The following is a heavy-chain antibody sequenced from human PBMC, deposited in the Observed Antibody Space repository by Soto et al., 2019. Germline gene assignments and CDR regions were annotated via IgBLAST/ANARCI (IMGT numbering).Heavy chain of an antibody. CDR2: INHSGST. CDR3: ARGLTPRRLYYDFWSGYPYVYFDY. CDR1: GGSFSGYY. V-gene: IGHV4-34*01. D-gene: IGHD3-3*01. Sequence: SETLSLTCAVYGGSFSGYYWSWIRQPPGKGLEWIGEINHSGSTNYNPSLKSRVTISVDTSKNQFSLKLSSVTAADTAVYYCARGLTPRRLYYDFWSGYPYVYFDYWGQGTLVTVSS. J-gene: IGHJ4*02.